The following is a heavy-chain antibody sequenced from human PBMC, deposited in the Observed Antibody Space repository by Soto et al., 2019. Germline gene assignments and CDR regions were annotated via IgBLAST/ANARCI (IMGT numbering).Heavy chain of an antibody. Sequence: QVQLVQSGEEVKKPGASVKVSCKASGYTFTSYGFTWVRQAPGQGLEWMGLINAHNGNTNYAQKFQGRVTMTTDTSTTTAYLEVRSLRSDATAVYYCARDSTAWYSDYWGQGTLVTVSS. V-gene: IGHV1-18*04. J-gene: IGHJ4*02. D-gene: IGHD6-19*01. CDR3: ARDSTAWYSDY. CDR2: INAHNGNT. CDR1: GYTFTSYG.